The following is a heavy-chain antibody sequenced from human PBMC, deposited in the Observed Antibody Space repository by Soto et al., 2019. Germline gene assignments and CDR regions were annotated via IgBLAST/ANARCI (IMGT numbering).Heavy chain of an antibody. CDR2: IYPGDSDT. Sequence: PGESLKISCKGSGYSFTSYWIGWVRQMPGKGLEWMGIIYPGDSDTRYSPSFQGQVTISADKSISTAYLQWSSLKASDTAMYYCARQPGYSYGPVVHYYFDYWGQGTLVTVSS. J-gene: IGHJ4*02. CDR1: GYSFTSYW. CDR3: ARQPGYSYGPVVHYYFDY. D-gene: IGHD5-18*01. V-gene: IGHV5-51*01.